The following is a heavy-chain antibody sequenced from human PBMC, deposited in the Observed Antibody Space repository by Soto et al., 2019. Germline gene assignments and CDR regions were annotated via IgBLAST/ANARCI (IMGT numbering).Heavy chain of an antibody. CDR3: AREDVVRWFDP. V-gene: IGHV4-30-4*01. CDR1: GGSIRSAAYC. CDR2: IYYRGRT. Sequence: SGPLSLSCTVYGGSIRSAAYCCSWIRQPSGKGLEWIGHIYYRGRTYYAPSLGSRLTISVDTSKNQFSLKLSSVTAADTAVYYCAREDVVRWFDPWGQGTLVTVSS. J-gene: IGHJ5*02. D-gene: IGHD6-6*01.